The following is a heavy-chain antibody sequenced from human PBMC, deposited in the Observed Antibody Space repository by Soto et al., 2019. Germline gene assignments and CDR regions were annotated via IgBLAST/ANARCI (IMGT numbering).Heavy chain of an antibody. CDR1: GFTFSSYW. Sequence: EVQLVESGGGLVQPGGSLRLSCAASGFTFSSYWMSWVRQAPGKGLEWVCRIKSNADGGTIDYAAPVKGRFTISRDDSKNMLYLQMNSLKTEDTAVYYCTTARRNSYGMDVWGQGTTVTVSS. CDR3: TTARRNSYGMDV. CDR2: IKSNADGGTI. V-gene: IGHV3-15*01. J-gene: IGHJ6*02.